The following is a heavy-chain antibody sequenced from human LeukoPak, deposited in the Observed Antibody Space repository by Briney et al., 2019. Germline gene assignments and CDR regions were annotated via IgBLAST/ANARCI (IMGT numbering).Heavy chain of an antibody. J-gene: IGHJ4*02. CDR3: AKSGARPAYDQIDY. Sequence: GGSLRLSCAASGFTFSSYWMSWVRQAPGKGLEWVANIKQDGSEKYYVDSVKGRFTISRDKSKNTLYLQMNSLRAEDTAVYYCAKSGARPAYDQIDYWGQGTLVTVSS. D-gene: IGHD2-15*01. CDR2: IKQDGSEK. CDR1: GFTFSSYW. V-gene: IGHV3-7*03.